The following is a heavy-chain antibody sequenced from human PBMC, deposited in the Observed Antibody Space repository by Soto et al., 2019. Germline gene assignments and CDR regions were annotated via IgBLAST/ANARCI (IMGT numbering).Heavy chain of an antibody. CDR3: ARADTAMVTVDY. Sequence: QVQLVQSGAEVKKPGSSVKVSCKASGGTFSSYAISWVRQAPGQGLEWMGGIIPIFGTANYAQKFQGRVTITADESTSTADRGLSSLRSEDTAVYYCARADTAMVTVDYWGQGTLVTVSS. CDR1: GGTFSSYA. V-gene: IGHV1-69*12. J-gene: IGHJ4*02. D-gene: IGHD5-18*01. CDR2: IIPIFGTA.